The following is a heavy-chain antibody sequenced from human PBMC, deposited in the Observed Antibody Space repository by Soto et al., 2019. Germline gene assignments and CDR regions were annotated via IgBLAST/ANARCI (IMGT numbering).Heavy chain of an antibody. CDR2: ISSGNRYI. J-gene: IGHJ3*01. D-gene: IGHD2-15*01. Sequence: GGSLRLSCAASGFNFSSYTMNWVRQAPGKGLEWVSSISSGNRYIYYADSVRGRLIISRDDATNSLYLQMTSLRAEDTAVYYCARDRGRSASCYQTYAFDLWGQGTMVTVSS. V-gene: IGHV3-21*01. CDR3: ARDRGRSASCYQTYAFDL. CDR1: GFNFSSYT.